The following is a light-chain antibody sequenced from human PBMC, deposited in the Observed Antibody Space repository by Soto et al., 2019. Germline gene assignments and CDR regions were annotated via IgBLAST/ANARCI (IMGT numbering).Light chain of an antibody. CDR3: QQRSNWPFT. Sequence: DIVLTQSPATLSLSPGERATLSCRASQSVSSSLAWYQQKPGQTPRLLIYDASNRATGIPARFNGSGSGTDFTLTVSSLEPEEFAVYYCQQRSNWPFTFGGGTKVEIK. V-gene: IGKV3-11*01. J-gene: IGKJ4*01. CDR1: QSVSSS. CDR2: DAS.